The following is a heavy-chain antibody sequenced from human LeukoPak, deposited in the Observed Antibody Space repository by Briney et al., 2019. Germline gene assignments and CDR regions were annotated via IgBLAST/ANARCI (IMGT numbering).Heavy chain of an antibody. CDR3: ARSWYGMDV. J-gene: IGHJ6*02. CDR1: GYPFTASY. Sequence: GASVKVSCKASGYPFTASYMQWARQAPGQGLEWMGRINPSNGDTDFQQKFQGGVTMTRDTSITTVYMELSRLTSDDTAVYYCARSWYGMDVWGQGTTVTVSS. CDR2: INPSNGDT. V-gene: IGHV1-2*06.